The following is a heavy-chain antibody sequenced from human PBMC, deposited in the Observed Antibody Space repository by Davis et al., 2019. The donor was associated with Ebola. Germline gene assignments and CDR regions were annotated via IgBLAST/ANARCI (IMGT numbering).Heavy chain of an antibody. CDR1: GFTFSSYG. V-gene: IGHV3-48*02. J-gene: IGHJ4*02. D-gene: IGHD4-17*01. Sequence: GGSLRLSCAASGFTFSSYGMHWVRQAPGKGPQWVSYISSSAYFKYYADSVKGRFTISRDNAKNSLYLQMNSLRDEDTAVYYCARGRPSTVTKGFYFDYWGQGTLVTVSS. CDR3: ARGRPSTVTKGFYFDY. CDR2: ISSSAYFK.